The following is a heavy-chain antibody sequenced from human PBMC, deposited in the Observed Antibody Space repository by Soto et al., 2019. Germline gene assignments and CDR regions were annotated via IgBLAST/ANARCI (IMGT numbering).Heavy chain of an antibody. J-gene: IGHJ4*02. CDR1: GFIFTDSA. CDR3: TRRRDWTAMDPLDY. V-gene: IGHV3-73*02. CDR2: VRNKVNSDAT. D-gene: IGHD5-18*01. Sequence: EVQLVESGGGLVQPGGSLRLSCAASGFIFTDSAIHWIRQTSGKGLEWVGRVRNKVNSDATIYAASVEGRFTISRDDSINTVYLQMNSLKTEDTAIYYCTRRRDWTAMDPLDYWGQGTLVTVSS.